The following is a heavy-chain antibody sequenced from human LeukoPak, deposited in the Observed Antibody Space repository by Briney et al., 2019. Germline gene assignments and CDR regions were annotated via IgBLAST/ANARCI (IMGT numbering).Heavy chain of an antibody. CDR3: AGGPTYYYMDV. CDR1: GGSISSSSHY. CDR2: ISYSGNT. D-gene: IGHD3-16*01. J-gene: IGHJ6*03. Sequence: SETLSLTCTVSGGSISSSSHYWGWVRQPPAKGLEWIGSISYSGNTYYNPSLESRVIISVDTSNNQFSLNLSAVTAADMAMYYCAGGPTYYYMDVWDKGTTVTVSS. V-gene: IGHV4-39*01.